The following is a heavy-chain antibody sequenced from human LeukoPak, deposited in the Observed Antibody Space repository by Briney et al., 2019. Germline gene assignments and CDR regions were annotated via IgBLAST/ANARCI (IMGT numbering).Heavy chain of an antibody. D-gene: IGHD3-3*01. CDR3: AKDSRITIFRKGVYYFDY. V-gene: IGHV3-23*01. CDR1: GFTFSSYA. CDR2: ISGSGGST. J-gene: IGHJ4*02. Sequence: PGGSLRLSCAASGFTFSSYAMSWVRQAPGKGLEWVSAISGSGGSTYYADSVKGRFTISRDNSKNTLYLQMNSLRAEDTAVYYCAKDSRITIFRKGVYYFDYWGQGTLVTVSS.